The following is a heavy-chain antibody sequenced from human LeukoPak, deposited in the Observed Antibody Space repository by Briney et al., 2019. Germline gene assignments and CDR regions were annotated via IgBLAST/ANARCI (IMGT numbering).Heavy chain of an antibody. D-gene: IGHD5-18*01. Sequence: PGGSLRLSCAASGFTFSSYAMSWVRQAPGKGLDWVSSINGGGGSTYYADSVKGRFTISRDNSKNTLYLQMNSLRAEDTAVYYCAKDTASSWWYFDLWGRGTPVTVSS. V-gene: IGHV3-23*01. J-gene: IGHJ2*01. CDR2: INGGGGST. CDR3: AKDTASSWWYFDL. CDR1: GFTFSSYA.